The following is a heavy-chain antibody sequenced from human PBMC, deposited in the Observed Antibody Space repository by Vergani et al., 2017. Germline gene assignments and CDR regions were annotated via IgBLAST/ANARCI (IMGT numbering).Heavy chain of an antibody. J-gene: IGHJ6*02. Sequence: QVQLVQSGAEVKKPGSSVKVSCKASGATFRSNTISWVRQVPGQGLEWMGRIIPVLGKTKYAQDFQGRLTITAETSTSTAYMELTILRSQDTAVSYCASDPRGYGGDPEDYYSGMDVWGQGTTVTVSS. D-gene: IGHD2-21*02. V-gene: IGHV1-69*08. CDR1: GATFRSNT. CDR2: IIPVLGKT. CDR3: ASDPRGYGGDPEDYYSGMDV.